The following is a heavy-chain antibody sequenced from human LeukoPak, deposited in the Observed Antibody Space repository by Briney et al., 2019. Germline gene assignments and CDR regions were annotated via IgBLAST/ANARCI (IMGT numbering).Heavy chain of an antibody. CDR2: IYYTGST. D-gene: IGHD3-10*01. CDR3: ARDDPYGSPFDY. V-gene: IGHV4-59*01. Sequence: PSETLSLTCTVSGGSISSYYWSWIRQPPGKGLEWIGYIYYTGSTNYNPSLKSRVTISVDTSKNQFSLKLGSVTAADTAVYYCARDDPYGSPFDYWGQGTLVTVSS. J-gene: IGHJ4*02. CDR1: GGSISSYY.